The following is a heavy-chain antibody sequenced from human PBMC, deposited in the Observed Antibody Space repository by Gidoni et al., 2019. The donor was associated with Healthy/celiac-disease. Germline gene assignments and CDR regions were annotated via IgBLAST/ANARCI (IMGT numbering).Heavy chain of an antibody. CDR2: ISYDGSNK. CDR1: GFTFSSYA. V-gene: IGHV3-30-3*01. D-gene: IGHD3-10*01. CDR3: ARGSKSSGTPGGVYYYYYYMDV. Sequence: QVQLVESGGGVVQPGRSLRLSCAASGFTFSSYAMHWVRQAPGKGLEWVAVISYDGSNKYYADSVKGRFTISRDNSKNTLYLQMNSLRAEDTAVYYCARGSKSSGTPGGVYYYYYYMDVWGKGTTVTVSS. J-gene: IGHJ6*03.